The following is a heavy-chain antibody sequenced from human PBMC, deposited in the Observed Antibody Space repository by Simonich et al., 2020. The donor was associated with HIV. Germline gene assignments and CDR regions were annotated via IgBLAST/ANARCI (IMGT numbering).Heavy chain of an antibody. D-gene: IGHD3-16*01. V-gene: IGHV3-30*07. Sequence: QVQLVESGGGVVQPGRSLRLSCAASGFTFSSYAMHWVRQAPGKGLEWVAVISYDGSNKDYADSVKGRFTISRDNSKNTRYLQMNSLRAEDTAVYYCASGGSISSVWADDYWGQGTLVTVSS. CDR2: ISYDGSNK. J-gene: IGHJ4*02. CDR3: ASGGSISSVWADDY. CDR1: GFTFSSYA.